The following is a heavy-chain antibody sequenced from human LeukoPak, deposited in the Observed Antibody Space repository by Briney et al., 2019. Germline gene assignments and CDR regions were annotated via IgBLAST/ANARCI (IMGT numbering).Heavy chain of an antibody. CDR1: GFTFSITT. CDR2: FSGSRDTT. V-gene: IGHV3-23*01. D-gene: IGHD1-26*01. CDR3: AKYSNSGSRAYGMDV. Sequence: GGSLRLSCAASGFTFSITTMHWVRHAPGKGLEWVSVFSGSRDTTYYADSVKGRFTISRDNPKNTLYLQMTGLRVEDSAVYYCAKYSNSGSRAYGMDVWGQGTTVTVSS. J-gene: IGHJ6*02.